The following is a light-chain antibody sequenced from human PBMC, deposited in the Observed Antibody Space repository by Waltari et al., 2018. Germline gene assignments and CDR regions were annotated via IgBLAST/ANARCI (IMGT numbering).Light chain of an antibody. CDR3: QQYVSSPLT. V-gene: IGKV3-20*01. CDR2: GAS. J-gene: IGKJ4*01. CDR1: QSVSSTY. Sequence: DIVLTQSPGTLSLCAGERATLYCRTSQSVSSTYIAWYQQKPGQTPRLLIYGASNRATGIPDRFSGSGSRTDFTLTISMLDPEDSAVYYYQQYVSSPLTFGGGTKVESK.